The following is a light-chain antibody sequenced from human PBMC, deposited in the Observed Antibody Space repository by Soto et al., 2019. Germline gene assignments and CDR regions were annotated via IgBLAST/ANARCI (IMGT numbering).Light chain of an antibody. CDR2: DVS. Sequence: QSALTQPASVSGSPGQSITISCTGTSSDVGGYSYVSWYQQHPGKAPKLMIYDVSNRPSGVSNRFSGSKSGNTASLTISGLQAEDEADYYCSSYTSSSTLAVFGGGTKVTVL. V-gene: IGLV2-14*01. CDR1: SSDVGGYSY. J-gene: IGLJ2*01. CDR3: SSYTSSSTLAV.